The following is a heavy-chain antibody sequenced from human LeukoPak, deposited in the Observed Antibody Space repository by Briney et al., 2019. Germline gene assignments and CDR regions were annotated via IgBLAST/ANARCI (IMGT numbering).Heavy chain of an antibody. CDR1: GGSISSYY. CDR2: ISTSGST. CDR3: ARVRYSDSSVLTRKRSYYFDY. J-gene: IGHJ4*02. V-gene: IGHV4-4*07. Sequence: SETLSLTCTVSGGSISSYYWSWIRQPAGKGLESIGHISTSGSTNYNLSLKSRVTMLVDTSKNQFSLKLSSVTAADTAVYYCARVRYSDSSVLTRKRSYYFDYWGQGTLVTVSS. D-gene: IGHD3-22*01.